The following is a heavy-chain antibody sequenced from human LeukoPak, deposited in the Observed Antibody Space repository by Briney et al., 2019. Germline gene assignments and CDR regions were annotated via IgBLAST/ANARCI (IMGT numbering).Heavy chain of an antibody. D-gene: IGHD3-16*02. Sequence: GGSLRLSCAASGFTFSSYWMHWVRQAPGKGLVWVSRINSDGSSTSYADSAKGRFTISRDNAKNTLYLQMNSLRAEDTAVFYCAIRRYLAGFDYWGQGTLVTVSS. J-gene: IGHJ4*02. V-gene: IGHV3-74*01. CDR2: INSDGSST. CDR1: GFTFSSYW. CDR3: AIRRYLAGFDY.